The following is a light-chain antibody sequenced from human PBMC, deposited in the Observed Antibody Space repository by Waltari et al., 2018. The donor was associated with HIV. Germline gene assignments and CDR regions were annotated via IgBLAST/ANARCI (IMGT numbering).Light chain of an antibody. CDR1: TSNIETEA. CDR2: RNY. V-gene: IGLV1-47*01. CDR3: VSYDSRLDERL. J-gene: IGLJ3*02. Sequence: QSVLTQPPSVSGTPGQTVTISCSGSTSNIETEALYWYQQLPGTAPKLLIYRNYKRASGVSDRFACAKSGASASLDISGLRSEDEAHYYCVSYDSRLDERLFGGGTKLTVL.